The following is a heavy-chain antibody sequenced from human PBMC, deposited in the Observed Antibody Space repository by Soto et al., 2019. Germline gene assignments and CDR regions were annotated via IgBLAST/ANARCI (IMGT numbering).Heavy chain of an antibody. V-gene: IGHV4-34*01. CDR1: GGSFSGYY. Sequence: PSETLSVTCAVDGGSFSGYYLSWIRQPPGKGLEWIGEINHSGSTNYNPSLKSRVTISVDTSKNQFSLKLSSVTAADTAVYYCARVSDTAMADYWGQGTLVTVSS. D-gene: IGHD5-18*01. J-gene: IGHJ4*02. CDR2: INHSGST. CDR3: ARVSDTAMADY.